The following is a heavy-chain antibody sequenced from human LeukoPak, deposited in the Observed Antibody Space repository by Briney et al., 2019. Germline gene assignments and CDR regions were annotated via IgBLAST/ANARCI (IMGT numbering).Heavy chain of an antibody. CDR1: GFTFSSYA. V-gene: IGHV3-23*01. J-gene: IGHJ4*02. CDR3: AKNKIRTPYCSSTSCYAFFDY. Sequence: PGGSLRLSCAASGFTFSSYAMSWVRQAPGKGLEWVSAISGSGGSTYYADSVKGRFTISSDNSKNTLYLQMNSLRAEDKAVYYCAKNKIRTPYCSSTSCYAFFDYWGQGTLVTVSS. CDR2: ISGSGGST. D-gene: IGHD2-2*01.